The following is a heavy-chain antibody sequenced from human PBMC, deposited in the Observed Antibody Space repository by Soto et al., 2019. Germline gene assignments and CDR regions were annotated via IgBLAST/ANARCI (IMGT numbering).Heavy chain of an antibody. V-gene: IGHV1-69*06. CDR2: IIPIFGTA. CDR3: ATRPGWSGSGAFDY. CDR1: GGTFSSYA. Sequence: ASVKVSCKASGGTFSSYAISWVRQAPGQGLEWMGGIIPIFGTANYAQKFQGRVTITADKSTSTAYMELSSLRSEDTAVYYCATRPGWSGSGAFDYWGQGTLVTVSS. J-gene: IGHJ4*02. D-gene: IGHD3-3*01.